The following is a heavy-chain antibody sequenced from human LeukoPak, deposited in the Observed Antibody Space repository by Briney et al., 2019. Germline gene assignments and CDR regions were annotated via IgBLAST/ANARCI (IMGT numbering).Heavy chain of an antibody. V-gene: IGHV3-23*01. CDR3: AKDGKMTDY. J-gene: IGHJ4*02. Sequence: PGGSLRLSCTASGFTFSNYAMSWVRQAPGKGLEWVSSISGSRGSTYYTDSVKGRFTISRDNSKNTLHLQMNSLRVEDTAVYYCAKDGKMTDYWGQGTLVTVSS. CDR2: ISGSRGST. D-gene: IGHD1-26*01. CDR1: GFTFSNYA.